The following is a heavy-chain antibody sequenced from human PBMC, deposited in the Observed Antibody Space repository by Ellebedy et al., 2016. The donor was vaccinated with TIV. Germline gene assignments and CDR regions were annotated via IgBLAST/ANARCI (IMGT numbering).Heavy chain of an antibody. CDR3: ASGPNQYFFDY. J-gene: IGHJ4*02. CDR1: GGSISSYY. D-gene: IGHD1-14*01. Sequence: MPSETLSLTCTFTVSGGSISSYYWSWIRQAPGKGLEWIGYIYYTGSTNYNPSLKSRLTISVDTSKNQFSLKLTSVTAADTAVYYCASGPNQYFFDYWGQGTLVTVSS. V-gene: IGHV4-59*01. CDR2: IYYTGST.